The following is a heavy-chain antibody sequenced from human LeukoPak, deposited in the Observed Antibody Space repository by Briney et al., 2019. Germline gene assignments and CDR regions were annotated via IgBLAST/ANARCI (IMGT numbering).Heavy chain of an antibody. CDR3: AKDPTGYYYDSSSYYGGY. Sequence: PGGSLRLSCAASGFTFSNYGMHWVRQAPGKGLEWVAFIRYDGSNKYYADSVKGRFTISRDNSKNTLYLQMNSLRAEDTAVYYCAKDPTGYYYDSSSYYGGYWGQGTLVTVSS. J-gene: IGHJ4*02. CDR1: GFTFSNYG. D-gene: IGHD3-22*01. CDR2: IRYDGSNK. V-gene: IGHV3-30*02.